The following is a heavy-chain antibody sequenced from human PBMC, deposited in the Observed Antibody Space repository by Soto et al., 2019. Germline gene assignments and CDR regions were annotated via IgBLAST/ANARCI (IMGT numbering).Heavy chain of an antibody. CDR2: IIPIFGTA. Sequence: VKISCKASGGPLSSYAISWVRQAPGQGLEWMGGIIPIFGTANYAQKFQGRVTITADKSTSTAYMELSSLRSEDTAVYYCARDLGYCTNGVCSNGYCSGGSCDWGQGTLVTVSS. CDR1: GGPLSSYA. J-gene: IGHJ4*02. CDR3: ARDLGYCTNGVCSNGYCSGGSCD. D-gene: IGHD2-8*01. V-gene: IGHV1-69*13.